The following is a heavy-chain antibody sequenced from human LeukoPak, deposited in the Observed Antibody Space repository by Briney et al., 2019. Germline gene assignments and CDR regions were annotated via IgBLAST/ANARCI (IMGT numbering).Heavy chain of an antibody. J-gene: IGHJ4*02. V-gene: IGHV3-21*01. Sequence: GGSLRLSCAASGFTFSSYSMNWVRQAPGKGLEWASSISTSSEYIYYADSVKGRFTISRNNAKNSLYLQMNSLRDDDTAVYYCARDYYGSGTFDYWGQGTVVTASS. CDR3: ARDYYGSGTFDY. CDR1: GFTFSSYS. D-gene: IGHD3-10*01. CDR2: ISTSSEYI.